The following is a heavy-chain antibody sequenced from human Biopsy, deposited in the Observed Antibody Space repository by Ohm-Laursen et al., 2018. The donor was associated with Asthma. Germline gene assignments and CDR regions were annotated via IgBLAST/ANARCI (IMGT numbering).Heavy chain of an antibody. CDR3: ARTYYDFLAGQVKDVFGV. CDR2: INAGNGNT. D-gene: IGHD3-9*01. J-gene: IGHJ3*01. V-gene: IGHV1-3*01. Sequence: GASVKASCKASGYTFIHYAIHWVRQAPGQRLEWMGWINAGNGNTKYSQKFQGRVSITRDTSARTAYMDLSSLRSEDTATYYCARTYYDFLAGQVKDVFGVWGQGTMVTVSS. CDR1: GYTFIHYA.